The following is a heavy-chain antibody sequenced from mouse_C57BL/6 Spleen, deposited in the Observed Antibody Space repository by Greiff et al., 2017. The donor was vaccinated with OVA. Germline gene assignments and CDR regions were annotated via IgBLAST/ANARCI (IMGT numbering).Heavy chain of an antibody. V-gene: IGHV1-69*01. CDR1: GYTFTSYW. J-gene: IGHJ2*01. CDR3: ARSGGRVYFDY. CDR2: IDPSDSYT. D-gene: IGHD1-1*01. Sequence: VQLQQPGAELVMPGASVKLSCKASGYTFTSYWMHWVKQRPGQGLEWIGEIDPSDSYTKYNQKFKGKSTLTVDKSSSTAYMQLSSLTAEDSAVYYCARSGGRVYFDYWGQGTTLTVSS.